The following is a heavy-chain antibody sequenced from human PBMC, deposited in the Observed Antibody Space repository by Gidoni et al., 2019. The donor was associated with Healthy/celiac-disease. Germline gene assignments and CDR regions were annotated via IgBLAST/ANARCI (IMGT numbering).Heavy chain of an antibody. CDR3: ARYVAAGTWGFDY. CDR1: GVTASSYS. Sequence: EVQLVGSGGGLVKPGGSLRLSCAASGVTASSYSMNWVRQTPGNGLEWVSSISSSSSYIYYSDSVKGRFTISRDNAKNSLYLQMNSLRAEDTAVYYCARYVAAGTWGFDYWGQGTLVTVSS. V-gene: IGHV3-21*01. J-gene: IGHJ4*02. CDR2: ISSSSSYI. D-gene: IGHD6-19*01.